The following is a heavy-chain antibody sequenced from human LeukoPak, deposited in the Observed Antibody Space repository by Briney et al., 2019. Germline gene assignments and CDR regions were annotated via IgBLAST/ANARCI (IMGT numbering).Heavy chain of an antibody. CDR2: ISSSSSYT. J-gene: IGHJ4*02. D-gene: IGHD2-21*02. V-gene: IGHV3-11*06. Sequence: PGWSLRLSCAASGFTFSDYYMSWIRQAPGKGLEWISYISSSSSYTNYADSVKGRFTISRDNAKTSLYLQMNNLRAVDTAVYYCARVVAVTSYYFDYWGQGTLVTVSS. CDR1: GFTFSDYY. CDR3: ARVVAVTSYYFDY.